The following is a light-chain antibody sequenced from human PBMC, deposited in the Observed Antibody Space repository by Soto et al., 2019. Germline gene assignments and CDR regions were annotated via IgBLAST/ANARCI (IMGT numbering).Light chain of an antibody. CDR2: GAS. Sequence: EIVMTQSPATLSVSPGERATLSCRASQSVGSNLAWYQQKPGQAPRLLIYGASTRATGTPATFSGSGSETEFTLTISSLRSEDFAIYYCQQYNNWPPWTFGQGTKVEIK. J-gene: IGKJ1*01. CDR3: QQYNNWPPWT. V-gene: IGKV3-15*01. CDR1: QSVGSN.